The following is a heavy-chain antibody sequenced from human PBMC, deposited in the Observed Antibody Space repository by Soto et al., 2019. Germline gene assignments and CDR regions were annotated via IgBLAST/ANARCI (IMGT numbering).Heavy chain of an antibody. CDR2: IYYSGST. Sequence: QVQLQESGPGLVKPSQTLSLTCTVPGGSINSGTYYWSWIRQHPGKGLEWSGYIYYSGSTYYNPSRKSRVTISVDTLKNQFSLNLSSVTAADTAVYYCAREAHIYGKGFDYWGQGTLVTVSS. CDR1: GGSINSGTYY. D-gene: IGHD5-18*01. CDR3: AREAHIYGKGFDY. V-gene: IGHV4-31*03. J-gene: IGHJ4*02.